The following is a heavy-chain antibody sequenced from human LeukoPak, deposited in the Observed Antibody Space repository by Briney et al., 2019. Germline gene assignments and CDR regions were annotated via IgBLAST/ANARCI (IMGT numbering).Heavy chain of an antibody. CDR1: GYTFTSYG. Sequence: ASVKVSCKASGYTFTSYGISWVRQAPGQGLEWMGWISAYNGKTNYAQKLQDRVIINTDTSTSTDYMELRSLRSDDTAVYYCARGGDSSGYYPGPHAFDIWGQGTMVTVSS. V-gene: IGHV1-18*01. CDR2: ISAYNGKT. CDR3: ARGGDSSGYYPGPHAFDI. D-gene: IGHD3-22*01. J-gene: IGHJ3*02.